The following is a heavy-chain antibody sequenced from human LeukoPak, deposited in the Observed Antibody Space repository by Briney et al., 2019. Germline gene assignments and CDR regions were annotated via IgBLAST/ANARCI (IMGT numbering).Heavy chain of an antibody. V-gene: IGHV3-23*01. D-gene: IGHD3-22*01. J-gene: IGHJ4*02. CDR1: GFTFSSYA. Sequence: GGSLRLSCAASGFTFSSYAMSWVRQAPGKGLEWVSAISGSGGSTYYADSVKVRFTISRDNSKNTLYLQMNSLRAEDTAVYYCAKDPTMIVVVIPDYWGQGTLVTVSS. CDR3: AKDPTMIVVVIPDY. CDR2: ISGSGGST.